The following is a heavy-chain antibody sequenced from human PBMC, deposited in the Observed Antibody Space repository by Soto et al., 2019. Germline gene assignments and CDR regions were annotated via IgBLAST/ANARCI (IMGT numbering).Heavy chain of an antibody. CDR2: VNRGASSL. J-gene: IGHJ5*02. D-gene: IGHD3-16*01. Sequence: PGWSLRLSCAASGFSLSDHGVNWVRQAPGKGLEWISSVNRGASSLYYAESVKGRFTMSRDDAKNSVYLQMNSLRDEDTAVYYCARQINWRDGGAWGQGTLVTVSS. CDR1: GFSLSDHG. CDR3: ARQINWRDGGA. V-gene: IGHV3-48*02.